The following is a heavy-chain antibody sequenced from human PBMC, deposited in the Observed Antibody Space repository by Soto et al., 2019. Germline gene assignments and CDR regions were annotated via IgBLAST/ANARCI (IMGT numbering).Heavy chain of an antibody. CDR2: ISSSSSYI. CDR3: ARDLDYGDDGGDAFDI. D-gene: IGHD4-17*01. V-gene: IGHV3-21*01. CDR1: GFTFSSYS. J-gene: IGHJ3*02. Sequence: EVQLVESGGGLVKPGGSLRLSCAASGFTFSSYSMNWVRQAPGKGLEWVSSISSSSSYIYYADSVKGRFTISRDNAKNSLYLQMNSLRAEDTAVYYCARDLDYGDDGGDAFDIWGQGTMVTVSS.